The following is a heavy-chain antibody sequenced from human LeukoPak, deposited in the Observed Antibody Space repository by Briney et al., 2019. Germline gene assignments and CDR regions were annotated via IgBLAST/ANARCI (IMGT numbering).Heavy chain of an antibody. CDR1: GGSISRSNW. V-gene: IGHV4-4*02. Sequence: SETLSLTCTVPGGSISRSNWWSWVRQPPGKGLEWIGEINDTGSTSYNPPLKSRVTMSLDKSKNQFSLNLNSVTAADTAVYYCATYYDILSGYTFDYWGQGTLVAVSS. J-gene: IGHJ4*02. D-gene: IGHD3-9*01. CDR3: ATYYDILSGYTFDY. CDR2: INDTGST.